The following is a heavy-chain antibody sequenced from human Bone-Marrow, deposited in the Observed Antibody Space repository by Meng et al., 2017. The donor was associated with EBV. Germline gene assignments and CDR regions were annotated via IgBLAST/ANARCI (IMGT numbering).Heavy chain of an antibody. CDR2: LIPMSDAP. Sequence: GQLVQSGAEVKMPGSSVKVSCKTSGGSFRSDAISWVRQAPGQGLEWMGGLIPMSDAPHYAQKFQGRVTITADESTSTHYMDLSGLRSEDTAVYYCAGESGRGFTPDYWGQGTLVTVSS. CDR1: GGSFRSDA. D-gene: IGHD3-10*01. V-gene: IGHV1-69*01. CDR3: AGESGRGFTPDY. J-gene: IGHJ4*02.